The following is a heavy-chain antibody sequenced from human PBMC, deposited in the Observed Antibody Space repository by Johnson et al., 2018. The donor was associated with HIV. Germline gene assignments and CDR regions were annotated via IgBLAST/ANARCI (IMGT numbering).Heavy chain of an antibody. CDR2: IKSKTDGGTT. V-gene: IGHV3-15*01. CDR1: GFTFNNAW. J-gene: IGHJ3*02. Sequence: MQLVESGGGLVQPGGSLRVSCAASGFTFNNAWMSWVRQAPGKGLEWIGRIKSKTDGGTTDYAAPVKGRFTISRDDSKNTLYLQMNSLKTEDTAVYYCTPDGYNLGGAFDIWGQGTMVTVSS. D-gene: IGHD5-24*01. CDR3: TPDGYNLGGAFDI.